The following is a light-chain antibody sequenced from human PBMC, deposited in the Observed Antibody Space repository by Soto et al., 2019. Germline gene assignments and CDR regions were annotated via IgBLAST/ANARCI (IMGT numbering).Light chain of an antibody. CDR1: SRDVGGHSY. V-gene: IGLV2-14*01. CDR3: SSYTTSSTLV. J-gene: IGLJ2*01. Sequence: QSALTQPASVSGSPGQSITISCTGTSRDVGGHSYVSWYQQHPGIAPKLMISEVSNRPSGVSNRFSGSKSGNTASLTISGLQAEDEADYYCSSYTTSSTLVFGGGTKVTVL. CDR2: EVS.